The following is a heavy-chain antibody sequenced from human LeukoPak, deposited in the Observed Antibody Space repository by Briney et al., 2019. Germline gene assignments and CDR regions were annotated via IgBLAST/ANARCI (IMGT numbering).Heavy chain of an antibody. CDR2: IYHSGST. CDR1: GYSISSGYY. D-gene: IGHD3-10*01. J-gene: IGHJ4*02. CDR3: ARSVTMVRVVGEWQFDY. Sequence: PSETLSLTCAVSGYSISSGYYWGWIRQPPGKGLEWIGSIYHSGSTYYNPSLKSRVTISVDTSKNQFSLKLSSVTAADTAVYYCARSVTMVRVVGEWQFDYWGQGTLVTVSS. V-gene: IGHV4-38-2*01.